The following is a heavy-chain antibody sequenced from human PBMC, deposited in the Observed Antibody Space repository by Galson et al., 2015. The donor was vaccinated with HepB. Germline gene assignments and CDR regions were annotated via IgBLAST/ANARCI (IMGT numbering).Heavy chain of an antibody. Sequence: SVKVSCKASGGTFSSHTISWLRQAPGQGLEWMGGIIPLFGSGKYAQKFQGRVTITADESKSTTYMELTSLRYEDTAVYYCARQYDTGGYYAYWGQGTLVTVSS. D-gene: IGHD3-22*01. CDR3: ARQYDTGGYYAY. J-gene: IGHJ4*02. V-gene: IGHV1-69*13. CDR1: GGTFSSHT. CDR2: IIPLFGSG.